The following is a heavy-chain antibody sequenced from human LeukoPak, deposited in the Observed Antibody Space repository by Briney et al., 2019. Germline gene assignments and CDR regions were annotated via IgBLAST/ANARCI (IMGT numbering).Heavy chain of an antibody. CDR3: ARENPSGYYNRPIDY. D-gene: IGHD3-22*01. J-gene: IGHJ4*02. Sequence: SKTLSLTCTVSGASISSYYWSWIRQPPGKGLEWLGDIYYSGSIKYNPSLKSRVTMSVDTSKNQFSLKLSSVTAADTAIYYCARENPSGYYNRPIDYWGQGTLVTVSS. V-gene: IGHV4-59*01. CDR1: GASISSYY. CDR2: IYYSGSI.